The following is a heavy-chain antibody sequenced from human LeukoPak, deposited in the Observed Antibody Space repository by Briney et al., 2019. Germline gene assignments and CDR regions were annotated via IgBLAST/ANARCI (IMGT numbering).Heavy chain of an antibody. J-gene: IGHJ6*02. CDR1: GFTFSSYS. V-gene: IGHV3-21*01. CDR2: ISSSSYI. D-gene: IGHD3-10*01. CDR3: AGASTWFGELPGHYYYYGMDV. Sequence: GGSLRLSCAASGFTFSSYSMNWVRQAPGKGLEWVSSISSSSYIYYADSEKGRFTISRDNAKNSLYLQMNSLRAEDTAVYYCAGASTWFGELPGHYYYYGMDVWGQRTTVTVSS.